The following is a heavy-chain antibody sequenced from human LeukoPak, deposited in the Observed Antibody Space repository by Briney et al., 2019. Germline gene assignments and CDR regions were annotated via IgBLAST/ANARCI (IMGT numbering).Heavy chain of an antibody. CDR1: GFTVSSNY. J-gene: IGHJ4*02. Sequence: GGSLRLSCAASGFTVSSNYMTWVRQAPGKGLEWLSVMYSGGNTYYAASVEGRFTISRDNSKNTVYLQMNSLRAEDTAVYYCAKIGAGSRRQDYLYFDYWGQGTLVTVSS. V-gene: IGHV3-53*01. D-gene: IGHD2/OR15-2a*01. CDR3: AKIGAGSRRQDYLYFDY. CDR2: MYSGGNT.